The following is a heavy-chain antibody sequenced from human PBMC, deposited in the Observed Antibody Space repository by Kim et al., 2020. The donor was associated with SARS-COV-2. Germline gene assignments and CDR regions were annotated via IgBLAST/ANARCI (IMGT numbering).Heavy chain of an antibody. D-gene: IGHD3-9*01. V-gene: IGHV3-30*09. CDR1: GFTFSSYA. J-gene: IGHJ4*02. CDR3: ARDPPDEGYFDWLLWD. CDR2: ISYDGSNK. Sequence: GGSLRLSCAASGFTFSSYAMHWVRQAPGKGLEWVAVISYDGSNKYYADSVKGRFAISRDNSKNTLYLQMNSLRAEDTAVYYCARDPPDEGYFDWLLWDWGQGTLVTVSS.